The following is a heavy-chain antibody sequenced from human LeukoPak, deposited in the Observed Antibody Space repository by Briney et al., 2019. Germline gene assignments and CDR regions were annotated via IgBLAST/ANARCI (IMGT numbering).Heavy chain of an antibody. Sequence: GGSLRLSCAASGFTFSSYAMSWVRQAPGKGLEWVSGISGSGGYTYYADSVKGRVTISRDNSKNTLYLQMNSLRAEDTAVYYCAKDPSYYYDSSGFGWFDPWGQGTLVTVSS. CDR2: ISGSGGYT. CDR1: GFTFSSYA. D-gene: IGHD3-22*01. CDR3: AKDPSYYYDSSGFGWFDP. V-gene: IGHV3-23*01. J-gene: IGHJ5*02.